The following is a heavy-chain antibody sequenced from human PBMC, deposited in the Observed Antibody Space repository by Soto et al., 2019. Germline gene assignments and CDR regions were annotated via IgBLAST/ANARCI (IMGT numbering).Heavy chain of an antibody. V-gene: IGHV1-18*01. D-gene: IGHD3-10*01. Sequence: QVQLVQSGAEVKKPGASVKVSCKASGYTFTSYGISWVRQAPGQGLEWMGWISAYNGNTNYAQKLQGRVTMTTDTSTSTAYMELRSLSSDDTAVYYCARAVGITMVRGVISMGMDVWGQGTTVTVSS. CDR1: GYTFTSYG. J-gene: IGHJ6*02. CDR2: ISAYNGNT. CDR3: ARAVGITMVRGVISMGMDV.